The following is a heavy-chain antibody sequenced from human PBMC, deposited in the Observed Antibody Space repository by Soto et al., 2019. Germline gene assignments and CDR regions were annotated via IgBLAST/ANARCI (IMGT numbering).Heavy chain of an antibody. Sequence: KPSETLSLTCTVSGGSVSSGSYYWSWIRQPPGKGLEWIGYIDYSGSTNYNPSLRSRVTISVDTSKILFSLKLSSVTAADTAVYYCARDRVTFGGVIVLSSWGRGTLVTVS. J-gene: IGHJ4*02. D-gene: IGHD3-16*02. CDR1: GGSVSSGSYY. CDR2: IDYSGST. CDR3: ARDRVTFGGVIVLSS. V-gene: IGHV4-61*01.